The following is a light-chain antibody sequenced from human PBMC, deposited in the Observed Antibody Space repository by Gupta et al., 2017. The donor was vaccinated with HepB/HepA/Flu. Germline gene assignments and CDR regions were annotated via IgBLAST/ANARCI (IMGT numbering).Light chain of an antibody. CDR2: GAS. V-gene: IGKV3-15*01. CDR3: QQDNYCPRT. CDR1: QSVGSK. J-gene: IGKJ1*01. Sequence: EIVVTQSPATLSVSLGERASLSCRVSQSVGSKVAWYQQRLGQAPRLLIHGASTRATGFPVRFSGSVSGTEFILTITSLQSEDFAVYYCQQDNYCPRTFGQGTKVDIK.